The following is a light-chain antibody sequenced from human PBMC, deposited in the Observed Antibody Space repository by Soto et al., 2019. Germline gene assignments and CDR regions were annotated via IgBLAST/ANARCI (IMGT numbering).Light chain of an antibody. CDR1: QSISSW. V-gene: IGKV1-5*03. CDR2: KAS. Sequence: DIQMTQSPSTLSASVGDRVTITCRASQSISSWLAWYQQKPGKAPKLLIYKASSLQSGVPSRFSGSGSGTEFSLTVSSQQPDDFATYYCQQSDSPYTFGQGTKLEIK. J-gene: IGKJ2*01. CDR3: QQSDSPYT.